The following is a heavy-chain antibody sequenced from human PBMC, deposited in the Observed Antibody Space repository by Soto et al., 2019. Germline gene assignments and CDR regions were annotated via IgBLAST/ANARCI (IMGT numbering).Heavy chain of an antibody. Sequence: PGGSLRLSCAASGFTFSIYWMSWVRHAPGKGLEWVANIKQDGSEKYYVDSVKGRFTISRDNAKNSLYLQMNSLRAEDTAVYYCARVTYYYSSGSNYYYYGMDVWGQGTTVTVSS. CDR3: ARVTYYYSSGSNYYYYGMDV. D-gene: IGHD3-10*01. V-gene: IGHV3-7*03. CDR1: GFTFSIYW. J-gene: IGHJ6*02. CDR2: IKQDGSEK.